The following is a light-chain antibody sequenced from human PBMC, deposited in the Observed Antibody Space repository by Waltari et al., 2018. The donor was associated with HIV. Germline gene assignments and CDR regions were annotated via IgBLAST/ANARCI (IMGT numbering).Light chain of an antibody. V-gene: IGLV2-11*01. Sequence: QSALTQPRSVSGSPGQTVTIPCTGTNSDVGGYDYVSWFQQHPDKAPKLIIYDVGQRPSGVPDRFSGSKSGNTAFLTISGLQAEDEADYYCCSYAGTYTYVFGSGTEVTAL. CDR3: CSYAGTYTYV. CDR2: DVG. J-gene: IGLJ1*01. CDR1: NSDVGGYDY.